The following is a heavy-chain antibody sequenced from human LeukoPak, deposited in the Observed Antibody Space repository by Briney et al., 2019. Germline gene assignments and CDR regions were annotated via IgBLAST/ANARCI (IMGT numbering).Heavy chain of an antibody. CDR2: IYHSGST. V-gene: IGHV4-30-2*01. Sequence: SETLSLTCAVSGGSISSGGYSWSWIRQPPGKGLEWIGYIYHSGSTYYNPSLKSRVTISVDRSKNQFSLKLSSVTAADTAVYYCARFRGVIDAFDIWGQGTMVTVSS. D-gene: IGHD3-10*01. CDR1: GGSISSGGYS. CDR3: ARFRGVIDAFDI. J-gene: IGHJ3*02.